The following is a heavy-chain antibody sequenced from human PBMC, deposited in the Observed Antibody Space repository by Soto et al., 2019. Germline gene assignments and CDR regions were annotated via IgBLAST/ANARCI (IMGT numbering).Heavy chain of an antibody. V-gene: IGHV4-59*06. CDR2: IYYSGST. D-gene: IGHD4-17*01. CDR1: GGSISSYY. CDR3: ARGASMTTVTTMHDY. Sequence: SETLSLTCTVSGGSISSYYWSWIRQPPGKGLEWIGYIYYSGSTYYNPSLKSRVTISVDTSKNQFSLKLSSVTAADTAVYYCARGASMTTVTTMHDYWGQGTLVTVSS. J-gene: IGHJ4*02.